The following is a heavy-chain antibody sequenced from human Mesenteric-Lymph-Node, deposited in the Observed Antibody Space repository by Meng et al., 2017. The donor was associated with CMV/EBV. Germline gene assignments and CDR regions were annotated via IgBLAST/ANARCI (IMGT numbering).Heavy chain of an antibody. CDR2: INHSGST. Sequence: QVHPPQWGAGLLKASETLPLTCAVYGGSLSCSYWTWIRQAPGKGLEWIGEINHSGSTNYNPSLKSRVIISVDTSKIQFSLKLSSVTAADTAVYYCASALPGLPHDSWGQGTLVTVSS. D-gene: IGHD5-12*01. CDR3: ASALPGLPHDS. V-gene: IGHV4-34*02. CDR1: GGSLSCSY. J-gene: IGHJ4*02.